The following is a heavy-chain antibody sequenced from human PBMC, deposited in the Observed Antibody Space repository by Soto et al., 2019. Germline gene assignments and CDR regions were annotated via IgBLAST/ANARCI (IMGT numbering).Heavy chain of an antibody. CDR3: ARERIVVVPAAQYYFDY. J-gene: IGHJ4*02. V-gene: IGHV4-31*03. D-gene: IGHD2-2*01. Sequence: SETLSLTCTVSGGSISSGGYYWSWIRQHPGKGLEWIGYIYYSGSTYYNPSLKSRVTISVDTSKNQFSLKLSSVTAADTAVYYCARERIVVVPAAQYYFDYWGQGTLVTVSS. CDR2: IYYSGST. CDR1: GGSISSGGYY.